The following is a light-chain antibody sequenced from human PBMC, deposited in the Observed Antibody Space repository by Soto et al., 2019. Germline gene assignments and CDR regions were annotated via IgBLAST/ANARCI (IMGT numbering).Light chain of an antibody. CDR1: SSDVGAYDF. CDR3: SSYTTRSTLV. CDR2: DVT. V-gene: IGLV2-14*01. Sequence: QSALTQPASVSESPGQSITISCTGTSSDVGAYDFVSWYQHSPGKAPKLVTFDVTHRPPGISDRFSGSKSANTASLTISGLQAADEAFYYCSSYTTRSTLVFGGGTKVTVL. J-gene: IGLJ2*01.